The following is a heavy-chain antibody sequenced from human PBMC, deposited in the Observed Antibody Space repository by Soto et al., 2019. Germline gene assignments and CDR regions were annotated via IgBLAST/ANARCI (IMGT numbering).Heavy chain of an antibody. Sequence: KTSETLSLTXTVSGGSTFSHYWGWIRQPPGKGLEYIGYIYYSGSTNYNPSLKSRVTISVDMSREQFSLKLTSVTAADTAIYYCARGHNLGGSTFDIWGQGTSVTVSS. CDR3: ARGHNLGGSTFDI. CDR1: GGSTFSHY. J-gene: IGHJ3*02. D-gene: IGHD3-16*01. V-gene: IGHV4-59*11. CDR2: IYYSGST.